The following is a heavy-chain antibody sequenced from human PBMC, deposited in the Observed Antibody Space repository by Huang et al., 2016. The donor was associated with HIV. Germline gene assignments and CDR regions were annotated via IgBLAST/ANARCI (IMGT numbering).Heavy chain of an antibody. J-gene: IGHJ5*02. D-gene: IGHD6-13*01. CDR1: GYTFTSYD. CDR2: MNPNNGNT. Sequence: QVQLVQSGAEVKKPGASVKVSCKASGYTFTSYDINWVRQATGQGLEWVGGMNPNNGNTGYAQKFQGRVTMTRNTSISTAYMELSSLRSEDTAVYYCARSSSSWSNWFDPWGQGTLVTVSS. V-gene: IGHV1-8*01. CDR3: ARSSSSWSNWFDP.